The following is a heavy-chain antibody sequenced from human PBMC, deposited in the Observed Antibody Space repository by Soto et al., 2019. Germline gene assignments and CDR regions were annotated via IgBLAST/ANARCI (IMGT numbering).Heavy chain of an antibody. CDR2: TYYRSKWYN. Sequence: SHTLSLPCGISGYSVASNSAAWNLLRQSPSRGLEWLGRTYYRSKWYNDYAVSVESRITINPDTSKNHFSLQLNFVTPEDTAVYFCARGEQYSGRIFDYWGQGTLVTVSS. CDR1: GYSVASNSAA. D-gene: IGHD1-26*01. J-gene: IGHJ4*02. V-gene: IGHV6-1*01. CDR3: ARGEQYSGRIFDY.